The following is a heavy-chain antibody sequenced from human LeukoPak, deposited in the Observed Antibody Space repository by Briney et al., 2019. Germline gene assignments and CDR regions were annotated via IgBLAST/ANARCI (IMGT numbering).Heavy chain of an antibody. CDR1: GESFSDYY. CDR2: INHTGST. V-gene: IGHV4-34*01. J-gene: IGHJ4*02. CDR3: ARGRSLHYFDY. Sequence: SETLSLTCGFYGESFSDYYWGWIRQPPGKGLEWIGEINHTGSTNYNPSLKSRVTISVDTSRNQFSLRPTSVTAADTAVYYCARGRSLHYFDYWGQGTLVTVSS.